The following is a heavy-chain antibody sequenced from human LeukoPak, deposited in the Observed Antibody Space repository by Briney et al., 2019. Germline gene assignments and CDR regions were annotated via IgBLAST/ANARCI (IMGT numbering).Heavy chain of an antibody. Sequence: PGGSLRLSCAASGFSFSNYGMHWVRQAPGKGLEWVTFIRHDGGNAYYADSVKGRFTISRDNSKNTLYLQMNGLRAEDTAVYYCAASGNYLDYYYYMDVWGKGTTVTVSS. CDR1: GFSFSNYG. V-gene: IGHV3-30*02. CDR2: IRHDGGNA. D-gene: IGHD1-26*01. J-gene: IGHJ6*03. CDR3: AASGNYLDYYYYMDV.